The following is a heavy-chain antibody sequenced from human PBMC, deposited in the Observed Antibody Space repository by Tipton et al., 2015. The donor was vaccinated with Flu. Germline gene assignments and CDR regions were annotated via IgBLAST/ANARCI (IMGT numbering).Heavy chain of an antibody. D-gene: IGHD5-18*01. Sequence: TLSLTCTVSGGSISSYYWSWIRQPPGKGLEWIGYIYYSGSTNYNPSLKSRVTISVDTSKNQFSLKLSSVTAADTAVYYCARSLRGYSYGLSFGYWGQGTLVTVSS. J-gene: IGHJ4*02. CDR3: ARSLRGYSYGLSFGY. CDR2: IYYSGST. CDR1: GGSISSYY. V-gene: IGHV4-59*01.